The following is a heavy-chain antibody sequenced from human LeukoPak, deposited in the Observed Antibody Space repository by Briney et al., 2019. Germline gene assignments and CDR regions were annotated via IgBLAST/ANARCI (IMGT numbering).Heavy chain of an antibody. CDR3: AKNGLSGYSGYVPPYYYYGMDV. D-gene: IGHD5-12*01. CDR2: ISYDGSNK. CDR1: GFTFSSYG. V-gene: IGHV3-30*18. J-gene: IGHJ6*02. Sequence: PGGSLRLSCAASGFTFSSYGMHWVRQAPGKGLEWVAVISYDGSNKYYADSVKGRFTISRDNSKNTLYLQMNSLRAEDTAVYYCAKNGLSGYSGYVPPYYYYGMDVWGQGTTVTVSS.